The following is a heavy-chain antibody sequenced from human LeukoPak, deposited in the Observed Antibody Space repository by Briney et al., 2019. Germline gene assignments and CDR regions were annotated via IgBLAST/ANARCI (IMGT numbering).Heavy chain of an antibody. D-gene: IGHD6-19*01. CDR1: GFSVVSYY. V-gene: IGHV3-53*05. CDR3: ARTPGIAVAGGYFDL. Sequence: PGGSVRLSCAASGFSVVSYYMTWVRQAPGKGLEWVSVIYSGGAAFYTDSVKGRFTISRDNSKNTLYLQMNSLRAEDTAVYYCARTPGIAVAGGYFDLWGRGTLVTVSS. CDR2: IYSGGAA. J-gene: IGHJ2*01.